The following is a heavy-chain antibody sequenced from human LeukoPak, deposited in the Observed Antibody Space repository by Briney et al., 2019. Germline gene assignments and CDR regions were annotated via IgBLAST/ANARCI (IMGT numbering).Heavy chain of an antibody. D-gene: IGHD6-6*01. Sequence: PGRSLRLSCAASGFTFSSYGMHWVRLAPGKGLEWVAVIWYDGSNKYYADSVKGRFTISRDNSKNTLYLQMNSLRAEDTAVYYCAKAGPRYSSSSDPSQFFDYWGQGTLVTVSS. V-gene: IGHV3-33*06. CDR1: GFTFSSYG. CDR2: IWYDGSNK. CDR3: AKAGPRYSSSSDPSQFFDY. J-gene: IGHJ4*02.